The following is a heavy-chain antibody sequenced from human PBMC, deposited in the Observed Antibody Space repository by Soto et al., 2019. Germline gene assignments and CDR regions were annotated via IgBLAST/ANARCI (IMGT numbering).Heavy chain of an antibody. V-gene: IGHV1-24*01. J-gene: IGHJ6*02. Sequence: ASVKVSCKVSGYTLTDLSIHWVRQAPGKGLEWMGGFDAEDGETIYAQNFQGRVTMTDDTSTDTAYMELSSLRSEDTAVYYCATRATVGIYYYYGLDVWGQGTTVTVSS. D-gene: IGHD4-17*01. CDR2: FDAEDGET. CDR1: GYTLTDLS. CDR3: ATRATVGIYYYYGLDV.